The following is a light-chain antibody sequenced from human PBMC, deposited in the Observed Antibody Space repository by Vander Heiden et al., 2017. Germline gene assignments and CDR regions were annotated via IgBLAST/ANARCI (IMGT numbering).Light chain of an antibody. J-gene: IGKJ5*01. Sequence: EIVLTQSAGTLSLSPGERATLSCMASQSVSSSYLAWYQLKPGQAPRLLIYGVSSRATGIPDRSSGSGSGRDFGLSISRLVPEDFEVYYCQQYGSSPHTFGQGTPLVIK. CDR1: QSVSSSY. V-gene: IGKV3-20*01. CDR3: QQYGSSPHT. CDR2: GVS.